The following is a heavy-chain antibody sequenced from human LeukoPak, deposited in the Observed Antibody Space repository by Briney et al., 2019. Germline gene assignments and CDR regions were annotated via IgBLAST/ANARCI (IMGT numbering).Heavy chain of an antibody. Sequence: GGSLRLSCAASGFTFSSYGMHWVRQAPGKGLEWVAFIRYDGSNKYYADSVKGRFTISRDNSKNTLYLQMNSLRAEDTASYYCCSTSYYVCAFEIWGQGTMVTVSS. CDR1: GFTFSSYG. CDR3: CSTSYYVCAFEI. J-gene: IGHJ3*02. CDR2: IRYDGSNK. V-gene: IGHV3-30*02. D-gene: IGHD2-2*01.